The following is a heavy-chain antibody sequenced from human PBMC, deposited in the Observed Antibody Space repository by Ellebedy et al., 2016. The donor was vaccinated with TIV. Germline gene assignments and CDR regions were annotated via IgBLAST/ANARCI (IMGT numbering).Heavy chain of an antibody. V-gene: IGHV4-30-4*01. Sequence: SETLSLTCTVSGGSISSGDYYWGWIRQPPGKGLEWIGYIYYSGSTYYNPSLKSRVTISVDTSKNQFSLKLSSVTAADTAVYYCARAPLTYYGSGSFWFDPWGQGTLVTVSS. CDR2: IYYSGST. D-gene: IGHD3-10*01. CDR3: ARAPLTYYGSGSFWFDP. J-gene: IGHJ5*02. CDR1: GGSISSGDYY.